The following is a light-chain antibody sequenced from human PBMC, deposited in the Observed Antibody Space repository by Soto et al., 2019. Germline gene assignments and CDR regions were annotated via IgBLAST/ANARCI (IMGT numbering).Light chain of an antibody. CDR1: QSISSY. Sequence: DIQMTQSPSSMSASVGDRVTITCRASQSISSYLNWYQQKPGKAPKLLIYAASSLQSGVPSRFSGSGSGTDCTLTISSLQPEDCAPYYCQQSYSTPRSFGQGTKVEIK. CDR3: QQSYSTPRS. V-gene: IGKV1-39*01. J-gene: IGKJ1*01. CDR2: AAS.